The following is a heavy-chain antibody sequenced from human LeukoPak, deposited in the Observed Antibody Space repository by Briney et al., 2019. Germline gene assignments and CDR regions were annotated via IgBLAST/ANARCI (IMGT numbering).Heavy chain of an antibody. D-gene: IGHD5-12*01. J-gene: IGHJ4*02. CDR2: ISGSGGNT. CDR3: AKNSGYAYFDY. V-gene: IGHV3-23*01. Sequence: GGSLRLSCAASGFTFSSYAMSWVRQAPGKGLEWVSGISGSGGNTYYADSVKGRFTISRDNSKNTLYLQMSSLRAEDSAVYYCAKNSGYAYFDYWGQGTLVTVSS. CDR1: GFTFSSYA.